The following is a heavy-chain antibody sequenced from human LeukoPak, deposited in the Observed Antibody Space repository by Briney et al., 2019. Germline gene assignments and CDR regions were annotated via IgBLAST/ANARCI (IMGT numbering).Heavy chain of an antibody. CDR3: ARGPRQSTFYGMDV. V-gene: IGHV4-39*07. D-gene: IGHD1-14*01. J-gene: IGHJ6*02. CDR1: GDSLSSSSYF. Sequence: SETLSLTCTVSGDSLSSSSYFWGWIRQPPGKGLEWIGSLYYTGSTYYNSSLKSRVTMSVDTSKNQFSLKLTFVTAADTAVYYCARGPRQSTFYGMDVWGQGTTVTVSS. CDR2: LYYTGST.